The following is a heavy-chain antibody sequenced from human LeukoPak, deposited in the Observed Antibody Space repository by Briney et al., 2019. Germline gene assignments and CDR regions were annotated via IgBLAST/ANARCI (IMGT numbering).Heavy chain of an antibody. J-gene: IGHJ4*02. CDR3: AKGYGDYVVDY. CDR2: ITGNGGST. CDR1: GFTFSNYA. D-gene: IGHD4-17*01. Sequence: GGSLRLSCAASGFTFSNYAMSWVRQAPGKGLEWVSTITGNGGSTYYADSVKGRFTISRDNSKNTLYLQVNSLRAEDTAVYYCAKGYGDYVVDYWGQGTLVTVSS. V-gene: IGHV3-23*01.